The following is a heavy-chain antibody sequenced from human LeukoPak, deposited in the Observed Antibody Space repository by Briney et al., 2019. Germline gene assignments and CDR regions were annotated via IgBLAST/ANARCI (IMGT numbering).Heavy chain of an antibody. CDR3: ARDETYYYDSSGYYFDY. CDR1: GFTFSSYW. V-gene: IGHV3-7*01. D-gene: IGHD3-22*01. Sequence: GGSLRLSCAASGFTFSSYWMSWVRQAPGKGGEWVANIKQDGSEKYYVDSVKGRFTISRDNAKNSPYLQMNSLRAEDTAVYYCARDETYYYDSSGYYFDYWGQGTLVTVSS. J-gene: IGHJ4*02. CDR2: IKQDGSEK.